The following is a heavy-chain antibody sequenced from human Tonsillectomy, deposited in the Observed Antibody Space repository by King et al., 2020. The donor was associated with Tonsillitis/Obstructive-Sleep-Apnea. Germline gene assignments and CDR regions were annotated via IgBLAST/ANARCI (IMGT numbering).Heavy chain of an antibody. J-gene: IGHJ4*02. CDR1: GYTFTSYA. CDR2: INAGNGNT. D-gene: IGHD2-2*01. Sequence: QLVQSGAEVKKPGASVKVSCKASGYTFTSYAMHWVRQAPGQRLEWMGWINAGNGNTKYSQKFQGRVTITRDTSASTAYMELSSLRSEDTAVYYCASERGVSSTSCYAFDYWGQGTLVTVSS. V-gene: IGHV1-3*01. CDR3: ASERGVSSTSCYAFDY.